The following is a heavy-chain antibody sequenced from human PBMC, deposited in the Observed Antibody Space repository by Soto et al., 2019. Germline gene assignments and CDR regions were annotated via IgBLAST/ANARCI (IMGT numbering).Heavy chain of an antibody. J-gene: IGHJ4*02. CDR3: AIENWNYGYYFDY. CDR1: GGSISSGCYY. Sequence: TLSLTCTVSGGSISSGCYYWSWIRQHPGKGLEWIGYIYYGGSTYYNPSLKSRVTISVDTSKNQFSLKLSSVTAADTAVYYCAIENWNYGYYFDYWGQGTLVTVSS. D-gene: IGHD1-7*01. CDR2: IYYGGST. V-gene: IGHV4-31*03.